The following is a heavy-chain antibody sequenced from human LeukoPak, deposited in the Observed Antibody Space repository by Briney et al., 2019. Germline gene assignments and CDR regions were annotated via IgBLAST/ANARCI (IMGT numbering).Heavy chain of an antibody. Sequence: ASVKVSCKASGYTFTSYGINWVRQATGQGLEWMGWMNPNSGNTGYAQKFQGRVTMTRNTSISTAYMELSSLRSEDTAVYYCARGSRRVMRYYDFWCGSVTTTQNWFDPWGQGTLVTVSS. D-gene: IGHD3-3*01. CDR3: ARGSRRVMRYYDFWCGSVTTTQNWFDP. J-gene: IGHJ5*02. CDR1: GYTFTSYG. V-gene: IGHV1-8*02. CDR2: MNPNSGNT.